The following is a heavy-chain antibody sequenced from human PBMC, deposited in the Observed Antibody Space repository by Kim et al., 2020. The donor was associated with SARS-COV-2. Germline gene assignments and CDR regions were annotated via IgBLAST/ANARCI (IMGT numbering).Heavy chain of an antibody. CDR2: IYPGDSDT. J-gene: IGHJ6*02. D-gene: IGHD6-25*01. CDR3: AGSGPNYYYGMDV. CDR1: GYSFTSYW. Sequence: GESLKISCKGSGYSFTSYWIGWVRQMPGKGLEWMGIIYPGDSDTRYSPSFQGQVTISADKSISTAYLQWSNLKASDTAMYYCAGSGPNYYYGMDVWGQGTTVTVSS. V-gene: IGHV5-51*01.